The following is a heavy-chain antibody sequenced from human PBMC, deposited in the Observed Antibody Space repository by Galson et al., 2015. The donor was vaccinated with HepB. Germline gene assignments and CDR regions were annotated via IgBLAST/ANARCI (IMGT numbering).Heavy chain of an antibody. Sequence: SLRLSCAASGFTFSSYSMNWVRQAPGKGLEWVSSISSSSSYIYYADSVKGRFTISRDNAKNSLYLQMNSLRAEDTAVYYCARAGILTGYRGLNGMDVWGQGTTVTVSS. J-gene: IGHJ6*02. V-gene: IGHV3-21*01. CDR1: GFTFSSYS. CDR2: ISSSSSYI. CDR3: ARAGILTGYRGLNGMDV. D-gene: IGHD3-9*01.